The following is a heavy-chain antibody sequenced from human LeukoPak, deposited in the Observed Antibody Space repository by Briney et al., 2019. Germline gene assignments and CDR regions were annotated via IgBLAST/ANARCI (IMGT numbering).Heavy chain of an antibody. Sequence: GGSLRLSCAASGFTFNSHSMNWVRQAPGKGLEWVSGISWNSGSIGYADSVKGRFTISRDNAKNSLYLQMNSLRAEDTALYYCAKDIAGGYDYNFDYWGQGTLVTVSS. CDR1: GFTFNSHS. CDR3: AKDIAGGYDYNFDY. V-gene: IGHV3-9*01. D-gene: IGHD5-12*01. CDR2: ISWNSGSI. J-gene: IGHJ4*02.